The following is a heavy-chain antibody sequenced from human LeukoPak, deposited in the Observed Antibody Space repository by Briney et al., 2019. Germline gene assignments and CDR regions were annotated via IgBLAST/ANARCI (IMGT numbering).Heavy chain of an antibody. CDR2: LTDSGGTT. CDR1: GFTFSSYA. Sequence: GGSLRLSCVASGFTFSSYAMGWVRQAPGKRPEWVSSLTDSGGTTYYVDSVKGRFTISRDNSKNTLYLHMNSLRAEDTAVYYCAREDYYYGMDVWGQGTTVTVSS. CDR3: AREDYYYGMDV. J-gene: IGHJ6*02. V-gene: IGHV3-23*01.